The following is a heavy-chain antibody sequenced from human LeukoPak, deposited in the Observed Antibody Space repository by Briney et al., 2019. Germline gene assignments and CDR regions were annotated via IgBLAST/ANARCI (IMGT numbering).Heavy chain of an antibody. CDR2: IYYSGST. V-gene: IGHV4-59*01. J-gene: IGHJ4*02. CDR3: ARTGSTVTMLYPFDH. CDR1: GGSISSYY. Sequence: SETLSLTCTVSGGSISSYYWSWIRQPPGKGLEWIGYIYYSGSTNYNPSLKSRVSISVDTSKNQFSLKLSSVTAADTAVYYCARTGSTVTMLYPFDHWGQGTLVTVSS. D-gene: IGHD4-17*01.